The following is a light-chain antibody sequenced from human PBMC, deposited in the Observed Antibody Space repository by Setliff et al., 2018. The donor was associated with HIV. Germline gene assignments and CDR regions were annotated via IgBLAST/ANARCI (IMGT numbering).Light chain of an antibody. Sequence: QSALTQPPSVSGAPGQRVTISCTGSRSNIGAGYDVQWYQQLPGTAPKLVMFGNSNRPSGVPDRFSDSKSGTSASLAISGLQAEDEADYYCQSYDSSVSGDVFGTGTKVTGL. CDR1: RSNIGAGYD. J-gene: IGLJ1*01. CDR3: QSYDSSVSGDV. V-gene: IGLV1-40*01. CDR2: GNS.